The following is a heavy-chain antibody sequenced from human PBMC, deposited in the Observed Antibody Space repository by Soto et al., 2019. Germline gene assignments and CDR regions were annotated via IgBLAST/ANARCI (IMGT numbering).Heavy chain of an antibody. V-gene: IGHV3-30-3*01. D-gene: IGHD2-2*01. CDR1: GFTFSSYG. CDR2: ISYDGSNK. CDR3: ARFCISTSCYASFDY. J-gene: IGHJ4*02. Sequence: PGGSLRLSCAASGFTFSSYGMHWVRQAPGKGLEWVAVISYDGSNKYYADSVKGRFTISRDNSKNTLYLQMNSLRAEDTAVYYCARFCISTSCYASFDYWGQGTLVTVSS.